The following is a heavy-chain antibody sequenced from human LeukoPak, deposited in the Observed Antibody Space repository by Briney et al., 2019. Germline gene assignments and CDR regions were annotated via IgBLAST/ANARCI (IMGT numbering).Heavy chain of an antibody. Sequence: ASVKVSCKASGGTFSSYAISWVRQAPGQGLEWMGGIIPIFGTANYAQKFQGRVTITADESTSTAYMELSSLRSEDTAVYYCARDLYSGSYYSPQSWFDPWGQGTLVTVSS. J-gene: IGHJ5*02. CDR3: ARDLYSGSYYSPQSWFDP. D-gene: IGHD1-26*01. V-gene: IGHV1-69*01. CDR1: GGTFSSYA. CDR2: IIPIFGTA.